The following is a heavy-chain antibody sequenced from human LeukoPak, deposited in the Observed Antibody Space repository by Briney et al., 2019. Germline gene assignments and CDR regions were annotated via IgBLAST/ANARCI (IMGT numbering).Heavy chain of an antibody. CDR1: GFTFSSYS. J-gene: IGHJ4*02. CDR2: ISSSSSTI. Sequence: GGSLRLSCAASGFTFSSYSMNWVRQAPGKGLEWVSYISSSSSTIYYADPVKGRFTISRDNAKNSLYLQMNSLRAEDTAVYYCTRDFSGYGGSYSYYFDYWGQGTLVTVSS. D-gene: IGHD1-26*01. CDR3: TRDFSGYGGSYSYYFDY. V-gene: IGHV3-48*01.